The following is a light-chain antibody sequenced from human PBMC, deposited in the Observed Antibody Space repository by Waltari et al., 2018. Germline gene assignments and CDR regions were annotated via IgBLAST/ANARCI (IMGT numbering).Light chain of an antibody. CDR3: QQSRQWPRRT. J-gene: IGKJ2*01. V-gene: IGKV3D-15*01. Sequence: ELVMTQSPVTMSVSPGEGVTLSCTASERVGTDVAWYRHKPGQPPRLLIYFGSTRAPGVPARISGRGSGTDFSLTISSLESEDCACYYCQQSRQWPRRTFGQGTKLE. CDR1: ERVGTD. CDR2: FGS.